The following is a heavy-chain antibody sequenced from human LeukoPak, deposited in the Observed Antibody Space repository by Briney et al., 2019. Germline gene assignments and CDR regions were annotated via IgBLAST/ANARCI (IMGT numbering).Heavy chain of an antibody. Sequence: GGSLRLSCAASGFTFSNAWMSWVRQAPGKGLEWISCIYRDSSVKHYADSVRGRFTVSRDNAKNSVYLQMNSLRAEDTAVYFCARYGSGSNYRDPFDSWGQGTLVTVSS. J-gene: IGHJ4*02. CDR2: IYRDSSVK. CDR3: ARYGSGSNYRDPFDS. CDR1: GFTFSNAW. V-gene: IGHV3-48*01. D-gene: IGHD3-10*01.